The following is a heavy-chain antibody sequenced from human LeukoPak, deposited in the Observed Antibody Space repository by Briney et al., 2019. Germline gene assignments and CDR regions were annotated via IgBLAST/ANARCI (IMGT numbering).Heavy chain of an antibody. CDR2: IYPGDSDT. J-gene: IGHJ4*02. D-gene: IGHD6-19*01. CDR3: ARRSSGWCVDY. Sequence: GESLKISCQGSGFTFRNSWIAWVRQLPGKGLEWMGIIYPGDSDTRYSPSFQGQVTISADKSITTAYMQWSSLKAAYTAMYYCARRSSGWCVDYWGQGTLVTVSS. CDR1: GFTFRNSW. V-gene: IGHV5-51*01.